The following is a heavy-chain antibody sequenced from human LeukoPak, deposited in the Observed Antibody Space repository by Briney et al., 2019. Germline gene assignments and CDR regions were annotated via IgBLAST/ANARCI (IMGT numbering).Heavy chain of an antibody. J-gene: IGHJ6*03. CDR1: GFTFSSYE. V-gene: IGHV4-59*01. CDR3: ARGGPPGYYYDYYMDV. CDR2: IYYSGST. Sequence: PGGSLRLSCAASGFTFSSYEMNWVRQAPGKGLEWIGYIYYSGSTNFNPSLKSRVTISVDTSKNQFSLKMSSVTAADTAVYFCARGGPPGYYYDYYMDVWGKGTTVTISS.